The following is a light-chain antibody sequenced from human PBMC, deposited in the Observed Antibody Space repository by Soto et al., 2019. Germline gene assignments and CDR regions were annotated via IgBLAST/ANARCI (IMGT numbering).Light chain of an antibody. Sequence: EIVMTQSPATLSVSPGERATLSCRASQSVSSNLAWYQQKPGQAPRLLIYLASTRATGIPARFSGSGSGTEFTLTISSLQSEDFAVYYCQQYNNWPPSWTVGQGTKV. CDR2: LAS. CDR3: QQYNNWPPSWT. V-gene: IGKV3-15*01. J-gene: IGKJ1*01. CDR1: QSVSSN.